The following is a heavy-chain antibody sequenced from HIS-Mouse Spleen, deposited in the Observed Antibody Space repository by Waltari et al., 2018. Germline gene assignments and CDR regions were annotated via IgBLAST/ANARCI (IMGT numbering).Heavy chain of an antibody. CDR1: GFTFSSYG. CDR2: IWYDGSNK. CDR3: ASISLWGGPVDI. V-gene: IGHV3-33*01. Sequence: QVQLVESGGGVVQPGMSLRLSWSASGFTFSSYGIHWVRQAPGKGREWVAVIWYDGSNKYYADSVKGRFTISRDNSKNTLYLQMNSLRAEDTAVYYCASISLWGGPVDIWGQGTMVTVSS. J-gene: IGHJ3*02. D-gene: IGHD3-10*01.